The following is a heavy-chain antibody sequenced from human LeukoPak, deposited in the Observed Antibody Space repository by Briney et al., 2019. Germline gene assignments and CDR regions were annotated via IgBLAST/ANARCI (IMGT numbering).Heavy chain of an antibody. Sequence: GGSLRLSCAASGFTFSSYRMIWVRQTPGKGLEWVSSISSSSSTINYADSMRGRFTISRDNAKNSLYLQMNSLRAEDTAVYYCARDSEGYDYWGQGTLVTVSS. CDR1: GFTFSSYR. J-gene: IGHJ4*02. D-gene: IGHD5-18*01. CDR2: ISSSSSTI. CDR3: ARDSEGYDY. V-gene: IGHV3-48*04.